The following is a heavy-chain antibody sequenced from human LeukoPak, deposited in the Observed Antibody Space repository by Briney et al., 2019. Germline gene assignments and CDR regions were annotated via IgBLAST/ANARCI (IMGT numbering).Heavy chain of an antibody. D-gene: IGHD5-12*01. Sequence: GGSLRLSCAASGFTFSSYRMHWVRQAPGKGLVWVSRINSDRSSITYADSVKGRFTISRDNAKNTLYLQMNSLRVEDTAVYYCAREGRVSGYDFDCWGQGTLVTVSS. V-gene: IGHV3-74*03. J-gene: IGHJ4*02. CDR3: AREGRVSGYDFDC. CDR2: INSDRSSI. CDR1: GFTFSSYR.